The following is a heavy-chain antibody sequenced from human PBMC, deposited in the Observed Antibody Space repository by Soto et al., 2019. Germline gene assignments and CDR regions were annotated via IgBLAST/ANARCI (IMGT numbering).Heavy chain of an antibody. CDR1: GFTPTTTP. CDR2: ISGSGGST. V-gene: IGHV3-23*01. Sequence: GGSLRLSCAGSGFTPTTTPLSWVRQAPGKGLEWVSAISGSGGSTYYADSVKGRFTISRDNSKNTLYLQMNSLRAEDTAVYYCAKEFDSSGYSPFDYWGQGTLVTVSS. J-gene: IGHJ4*02. D-gene: IGHD3-22*01. CDR3: AKEFDSSGYSPFDY.